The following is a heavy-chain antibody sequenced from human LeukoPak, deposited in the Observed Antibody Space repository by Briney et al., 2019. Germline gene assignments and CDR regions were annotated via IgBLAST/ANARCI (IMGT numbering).Heavy chain of an antibody. D-gene: IGHD4-11*01. CDR3: ARGIYSTIYYYYYMDV. J-gene: IGHJ6*03. Sequence: ASVKVSCKASGGTFSSYAISWVRQAPGQGLEWMGGIIPIFGTANYAQKFQGRVTITRNTSISTAYMELSSLRSEDTAVYYCARGIYSTIYYYYYMDVWGKGTTVTVSS. CDR1: GGTFSSYA. V-gene: IGHV1-69*05. CDR2: IIPIFGTA.